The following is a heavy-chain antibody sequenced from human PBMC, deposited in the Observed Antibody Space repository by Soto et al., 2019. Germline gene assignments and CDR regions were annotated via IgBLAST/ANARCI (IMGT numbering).Heavy chain of an antibody. V-gene: IGHV3-74*01. Sequence: QPGGSLRLSCEASGFILTNFWMHWVRQVPGKGLVWVSRIDTSGSSTSYADSVKGRFTISRDNAKNTVSLQMNSLRAEDTGVYYCAKDSWYFDLWSQGSLVTVSS. CDR3: AKDSWYFDL. CDR1: GFILTNFW. CDR2: IDTSGSST. D-gene: IGHD6-13*01. J-gene: IGHJ4*02.